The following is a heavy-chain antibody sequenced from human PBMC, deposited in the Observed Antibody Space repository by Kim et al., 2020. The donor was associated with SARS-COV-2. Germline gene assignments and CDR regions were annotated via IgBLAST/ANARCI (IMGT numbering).Heavy chain of an antibody. J-gene: IGHJ6*02. V-gene: IGHV3-23*01. CDR3: AKDTQRLTGEYYYYGMDV. D-gene: IGHD7-27*01. CDR1: GFTFSSYV. Sequence: GGSLRLSCAASGFTFSSYVMSWVRQAPGKGLEWVSAISGSGGSTYYADSVKGRFTISRDNSKNTLYLQMNSLRAEDTAVYYCAKDTQRLTGEYYYYGMDVWGQGTTVTVSS. CDR2: ISGSGGST.